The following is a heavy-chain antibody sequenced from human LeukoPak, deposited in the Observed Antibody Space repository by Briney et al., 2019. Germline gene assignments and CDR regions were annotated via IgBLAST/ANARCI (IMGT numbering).Heavy chain of an antibody. CDR3: ARDKGAVAVYYFDY. V-gene: IGHV3-33*01. J-gene: IGHJ4*02. CDR1: GFTFSSYG. D-gene: IGHD6-19*01. CDR2: IWYDGSNK. Sequence: GGSMRLSCAASGFTFSSYGMHWVRQAPGKGLVWVAVIWYDGSNKYYADSVKGRFTISRDNSKNTLYLQMNSLRAEDTAVYYCARDKGAVAVYYFDYWGQGTLVTVSS.